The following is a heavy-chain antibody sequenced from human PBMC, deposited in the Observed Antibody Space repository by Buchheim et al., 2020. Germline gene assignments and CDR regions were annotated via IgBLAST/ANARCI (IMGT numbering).Heavy chain of an antibody. CDR3: ARGFGGVWYYFDY. CDR1: GGSISSGDYY. Sequence: QVQLQESGPGLVKPSQTLSLTCTVSGGSISSGDYYWSWIRQPPGKGLEWIGYLSYTGNTNYNPSLKSRVTISVDTSKDQFSLKLTSVTAADTAVYYCARGFGGVWYYFDYWGQGTL. D-gene: IGHD3-16*01. J-gene: IGHJ4*02. V-gene: IGHV4-61*08. CDR2: LSYTGNT.